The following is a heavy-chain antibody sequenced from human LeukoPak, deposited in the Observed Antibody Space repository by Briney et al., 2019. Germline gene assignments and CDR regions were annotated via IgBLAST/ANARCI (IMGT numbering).Heavy chain of an antibody. D-gene: IGHD1-14*01. CDR2: IYPGDSET. CDR1: GYNFGSYW. V-gene: IGHV5-51*01. Sequence: GESLMISCEASGYNFGSYWLGWVRQTPGKGLEWMGIIYPGDSETRYSPSFQGQVTISADKSTSSAFLQWDSLKASDTAMYYCVRHNTGADYWGQGTLVTVSS. J-gene: IGHJ4*02. CDR3: VRHNTGADY.